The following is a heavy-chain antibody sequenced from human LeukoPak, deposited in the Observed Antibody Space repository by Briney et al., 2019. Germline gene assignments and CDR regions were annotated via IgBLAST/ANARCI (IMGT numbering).Heavy chain of an antibody. J-gene: IGHJ6*02. Sequence: GGSLRLSCAASGFTFSSYSMNWVRQAPGKGLEWVSSISSSSSYIYYADSVKGRFTISRDNAKNSLYLQMNSLRADDTAVYYCARAGDILLVSYFHFYGVDVWGQGTTVIVSS. CDR3: ARAGDILLVSYFHFYGVDV. CDR1: GFTFSSYS. CDR2: ISSSSSYI. D-gene: IGHD7-27*01. V-gene: IGHV3-21*01.